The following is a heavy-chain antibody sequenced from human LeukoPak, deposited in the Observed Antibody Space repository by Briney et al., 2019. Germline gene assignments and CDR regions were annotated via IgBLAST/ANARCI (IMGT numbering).Heavy chain of an antibody. V-gene: IGHV3-43*02. CDR2: IIGDGGST. D-gene: IGHD2-15*01. CDR3: AKDMSCSGGSCYSFDY. CDR1: GFTFDDYA. J-gene: IGHJ4*02. Sequence: PGGSLRLSCAASGFTFDDYAMHWVRQAPGKGLEWVSLIIGDGGSTYYADSVKGRFTISRDNSKNSLYLQMNSLRTEDTALYYCAKDMSCSGGSCYSFDYWGQGTLVTVSS.